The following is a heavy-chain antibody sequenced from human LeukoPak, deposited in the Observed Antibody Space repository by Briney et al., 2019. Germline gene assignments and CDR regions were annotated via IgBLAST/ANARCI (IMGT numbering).Heavy chain of an antibody. V-gene: IGHV4-30-4*07. D-gene: IGHD6-13*01. Sequence: SETLSLTCAVSGGSISSGGYSWSWIRQPPGKGLEWIGYFYYSGGTYYSPSRKSRLTISVDTSKNQFSLKLSSVTAADTAVYYCARVRSSSWRRYYYYYYMDVWGKGTTVTVSS. CDR2: FYYSGGT. CDR3: ARVRSSSWRRYYYYYYMDV. CDR1: GGSISSGGYS. J-gene: IGHJ6*03.